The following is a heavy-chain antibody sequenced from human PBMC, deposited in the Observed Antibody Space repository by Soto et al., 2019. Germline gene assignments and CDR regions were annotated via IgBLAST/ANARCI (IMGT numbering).Heavy chain of an antibody. D-gene: IGHD6-13*01. Sequence: QVQLVQSGAEVKKPGASVKVSCKASGYTFTSYNMHWVRQAPGQGLEWMGIINPSGGSTSYAQKFQGRVTMTRDTSTSTVYMELSSLRSEDTAVYYCARQLRSSPSRNYYFDYWGQGTLVTVSS. CDR1: GYTFTSYN. CDR2: INPSGGST. V-gene: IGHV1-46*01. CDR3: ARQLRSSPSRNYYFDY. J-gene: IGHJ4*02.